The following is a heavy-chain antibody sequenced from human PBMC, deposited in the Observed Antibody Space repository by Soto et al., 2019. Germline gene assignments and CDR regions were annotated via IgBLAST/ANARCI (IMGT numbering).Heavy chain of an antibody. CDR1: RNSVSTNDAA. D-gene: IGHD4-17*01. J-gene: IGHJ5*02. V-gene: IGHV6-1*01. CDR2: TYYRSKGYN. Sequence: PSQTLSLTCAISRNSVSTNDAAWNWIRQSPSRSLEWVGRTYYRSKGYNDYAVSVKSRININPDTSKSQFSLQLNSVTPEDTAVYYCARDKHDYFNRGIGFDTWGQGILVNV. CDR3: ARDKHDYFNRGIGFDT.